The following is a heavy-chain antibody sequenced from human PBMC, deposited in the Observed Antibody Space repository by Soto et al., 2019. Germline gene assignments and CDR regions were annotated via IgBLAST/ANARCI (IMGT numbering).Heavy chain of an antibody. CDR3: ARDSSGSCDY. CDR1: GFTFSNYW. CDR2: VNGHGSST. V-gene: IGHV3-74*01. J-gene: IGHJ4*02. Sequence: EVQLVESGGGLVQPGGSLRLSCAASGFTFSNYWMHWVRQAPGEGLVWVSRVNGHGSSTSYADSVKGRFTVSRDSAKSTLYLQMNSLRAEDTAVYYCARDSSGSCDYWGQGTLVTVPS.